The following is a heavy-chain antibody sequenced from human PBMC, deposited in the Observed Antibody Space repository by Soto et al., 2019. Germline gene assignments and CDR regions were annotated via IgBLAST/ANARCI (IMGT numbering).Heavy chain of an antibody. CDR2: MNEDGGTT. V-gene: IGHV3-74*02. CDR3: ATGGSYYIL. CDR1: GFTFSSYW. D-gene: IGHD1-26*01. Sequence: EVQLVESGGGLVRPGGSLRLSCAASGFTFSSYWMHWVRQAPGKGLVWVSRMNEDGGTTDYADSVKGRFTISRDNAKNTLYLQMNSLRGEDTALYYCATGGSYYILWGQGTLVTVSS. J-gene: IGHJ4*02.